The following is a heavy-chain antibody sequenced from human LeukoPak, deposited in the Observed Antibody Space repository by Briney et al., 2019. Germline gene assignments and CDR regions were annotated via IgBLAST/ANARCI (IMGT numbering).Heavy chain of an antibody. J-gene: IGHJ5*02. Sequence: GGSLRLSCAASGFTFSSYWMSWVRQAPGKGLEWVANIKQDGSEKYYVDSVKGRFTISRDNAKNSLYLQMNSLRAEDTAVYYCARDFMVRGVIGFDPWGQGTLVTVSS. CDR1: GFTFSSYW. CDR3: ARDFMVRGVIGFDP. V-gene: IGHV3-7*01. CDR2: IKQDGSEK. D-gene: IGHD3-10*01.